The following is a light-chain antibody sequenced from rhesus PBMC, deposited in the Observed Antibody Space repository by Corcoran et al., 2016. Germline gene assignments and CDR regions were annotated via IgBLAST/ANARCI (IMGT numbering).Light chain of an antibody. V-gene: IGKV1-22*01. CDR1: QGISSW. CDR2: KAS. CDR3: QQYSSRPFT. J-gene: IGKJ3*01. Sequence: DIQMTQSPSSLAASVGDTVTITCRASQGISSWLAWYQQKPGKAPKLLIYKASRLQSGVPSRFSGSGSGTVFTLTISSLQSEDFATYYCQQYSSRPFTFGPGTKLDIK.